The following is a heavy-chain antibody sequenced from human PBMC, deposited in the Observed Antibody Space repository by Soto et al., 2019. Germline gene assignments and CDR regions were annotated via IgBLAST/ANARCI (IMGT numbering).Heavy chain of an antibody. CDR2: INSDGSIT. Sequence: GGSLRLSCAASVFTFSSYWMHWVRQAPGKGLVWVSRINSDGSITSYADSVKGRFTISRDNAKNTLYLQMNSLRAEDTAVYYCARSPYTGSRFDYWGQGTQVTVSS. V-gene: IGHV3-74*01. CDR3: ARSPYTGSRFDY. CDR1: VFTFSSYW. D-gene: IGHD1-1*01. J-gene: IGHJ4*02.